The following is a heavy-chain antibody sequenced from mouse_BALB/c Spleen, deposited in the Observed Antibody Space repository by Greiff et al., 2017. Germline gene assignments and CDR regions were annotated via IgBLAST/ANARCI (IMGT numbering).Heavy chain of an antibody. CDR1: GFTFSSYW. CDR2: IRLKSDNYAT. J-gene: IGHJ3*01. D-gene: IGHD2-4*01. Sequence: EVKVEESGGGLVQPGGSMKLSCVASGFTFSSYWMSWVRQSPEKGLEWVAEIRLKSDNYATHYAESVKGKFTISRDDSKSRLYLQMNSLRAEDTGIYYCTTMITTGFAYWGQGTLVTVSA. V-gene: IGHV6-6*02. CDR3: TTMITTGFAY.